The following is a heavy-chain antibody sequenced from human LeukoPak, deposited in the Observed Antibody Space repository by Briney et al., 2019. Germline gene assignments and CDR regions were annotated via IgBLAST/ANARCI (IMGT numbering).Heavy chain of an antibody. CDR1: GGSITSSSYY. Sequence: PSETLSLTCTVSGGSITSSSYYWGWIRQPPGTGLEWIGSVYYSGNTYYNSSLKSRVTISVDTSKNQFSLKLTSVTAADTAVYYCARRGAYISGFYENYYYYYYMDVWGKGTTVTISS. CDR3: ARRGAYISGFYENYYYYYYMDV. D-gene: IGHD6-19*01. CDR2: VYYSGNT. V-gene: IGHV4-39*07. J-gene: IGHJ6*03.